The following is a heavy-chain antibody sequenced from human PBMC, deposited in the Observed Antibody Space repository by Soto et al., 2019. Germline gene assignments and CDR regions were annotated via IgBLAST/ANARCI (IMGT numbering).Heavy chain of an antibody. CDR3: ARFPYRNLLGGLDP. CDR1: GVTLSYYG. J-gene: IGHJ5*02. Sequence: LRLSCVASGVTLSYYGVHWVRQSPGKAREWLALIWNHGNTAYHADSVKGRFTVSRDNSRNTVSLQMNSLRTGDTAVYYCARFPYRNLLGGLDPWGRGTLVTVSS. CDR2: IWNHGNTA. D-gene: IGHD2-21*01. V-gene: IGHV3-33*01.